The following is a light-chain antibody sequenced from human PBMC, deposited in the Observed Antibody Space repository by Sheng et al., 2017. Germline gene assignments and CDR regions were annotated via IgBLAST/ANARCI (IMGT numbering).Light chain of an antibody. CDR1: SSDVGSYNF. Sequence: QSALTQPASVSGSPGQSITISCTGTSSDVGSYNFVSWYQHHPGKAPKVMIYEISKRPSGVSDHFSGSRSGNTASLTISGLQAEDEADYYCCSYAGSSTLVFGGGTKLTVL. V-gene: IGLV2-23*02. CDR2: EIS. CDR3: CSYAGSSTLV. J-gene: IGLJ2*01.